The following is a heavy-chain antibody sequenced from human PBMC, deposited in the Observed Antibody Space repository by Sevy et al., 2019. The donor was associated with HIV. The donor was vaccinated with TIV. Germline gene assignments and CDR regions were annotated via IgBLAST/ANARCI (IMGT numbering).Heavy chain of an antibody. CDR3: ASRNSSGGSCYSGSPFDY. D-gene: IGHD2-15*01. J-gene: IGHJ4*02. CDR1: GGSFSGYY. Sequence: SETLSLTCAVYGGSFSGYYWSWIRQPPGKGLEWIGKINHSGSTNYNPSLKSRVTISVDTSKNQFSLKLSSVTAADTAVYYCASRNSSGGSCYSGSPFDYWGQGTLVTVSS. CDR2: INHSGST. V-gene: IGHV4-34*01.